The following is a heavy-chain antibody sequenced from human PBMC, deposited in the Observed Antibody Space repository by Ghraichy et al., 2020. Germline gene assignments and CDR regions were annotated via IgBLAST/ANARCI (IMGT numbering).Heavy chain of an antibody. D-gene: IGHD2-2*01. V-gene: IGHV1-2*02. CDR1: GYTFTGSY. Sequence: ASVKVSCKASGYTFTGSYIHWVRQAPGQGLEWMGWINANTGDTNYAQKFQGRVIMTRDTSITTAYLELSRLTSDDAAVYYCARNLPLGRYCPSSTCEADYWGQGTLVTVSS. CDR3: ARNLPLGRYCPSSTCEADY. CDR2: INANTGDT. J-gene: IGHJ4*02.